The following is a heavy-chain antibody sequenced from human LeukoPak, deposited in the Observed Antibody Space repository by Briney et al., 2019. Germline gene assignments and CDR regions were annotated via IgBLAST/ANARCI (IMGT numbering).Heavy chain of an antibody. V-gene: IGHV3-73*01. CDR3: ARSFSDYFDY. CDR2: IRSKFNGDAT. CDR1: GFALSDFA. Sequence: GRSLRLSCAGSGFALSDFALSWVRRASGKGLEWVGRIRSKFNGDATAFVASVEGRFDISRDDSRNTLYLQMNSLKTEDTAVYYCARSFSDYFDYWGQGVLVTVSS. D-gene: IGHD3-10*01. J-gene: IGHJ4*02.